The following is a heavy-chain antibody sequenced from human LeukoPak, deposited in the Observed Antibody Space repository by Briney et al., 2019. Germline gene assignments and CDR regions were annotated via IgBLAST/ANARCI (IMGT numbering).Heavy chain of an antibody. J-gene: IGHJ4*02. CDR3: ARAPLHSNGWSFDY. V-gene: IGHV3-30*04. D-gene: IGHD6-19*01. CDR1: EFTFSSFT. Sequence: GRSLILSCAASEFTFSSFTMHWVRQAPGKGLEWVAVISYDGRNKYYADSVKGRFTISRDNSKNTLYLQMNSLRPEDTAVYYCARAPLHSNGWSFDYWGQGTLVTVSS. CDR2: ISYDGRNK.